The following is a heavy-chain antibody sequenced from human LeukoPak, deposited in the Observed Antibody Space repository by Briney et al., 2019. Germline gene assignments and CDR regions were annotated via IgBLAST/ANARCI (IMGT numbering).Heavy chain of an antibody. CDR2: ISYDGSNK. CDR3: AKDFGGFCGGGCYSMDF. V-gene: IGHV3-30*18. Sequence: GRSLRLSCAASGFTFNNYVMHWVRQAPGKGLEWVALISYDGSNKYYADSVRGRFTISRDNSKNTLYLQMNSLRPEDTAVYYCAKDFGGFCGGGCYSMDFWGQGTLATVSS. CDR1: GFTFNNYV. J-gene: IGHJ4*02. D-gene: IGHD2-21*02.